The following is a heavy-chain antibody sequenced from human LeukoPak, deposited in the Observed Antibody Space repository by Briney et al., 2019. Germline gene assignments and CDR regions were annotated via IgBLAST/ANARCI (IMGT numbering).Heavy chain of an antibody. V-gene: IGHV3-21*01. CDR1: GFTFSSYS. CDR2: ISSSSSYI. J-gene: IGHJ4*02. D-gene: IGHD2-2*01. Sequence: PGGSLRLSCAASGFTFSSYSMNWVRQAPGKGLEWVSSISSSSSYIYYADSVKGRFTISRDNAKNSLYLQMNSLRAEDTVVYYCARDQYLRPSVSYFDYWGQGTLVTVSS. CDR3: ARDQYLRPSVSYFDY.